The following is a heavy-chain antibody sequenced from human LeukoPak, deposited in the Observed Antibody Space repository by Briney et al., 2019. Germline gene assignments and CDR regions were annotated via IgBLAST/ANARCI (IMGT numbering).Heavy chain of an antibody. CDR1: GFTFSNYA. J-gene: IGHJ3*01. V-gene: IGHV3-23*01. CDR2: ISGRGDPT. CDR3: AKDRLTLDAFDV. Sequence: GGSLRLSCAASGFTFSNYAMSWVRQAPGKGLEWVSGISGRGDPTYYADSVKGRFTISRDNSKNTLYLQMNSLRTEDTAVCYCAKDRLTLDAFDVWGQGTMVTVSS.